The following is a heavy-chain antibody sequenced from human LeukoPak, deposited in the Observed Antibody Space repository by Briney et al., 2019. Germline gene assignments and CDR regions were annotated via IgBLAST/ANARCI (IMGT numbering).Heavy chain of an antibody. D-gene: IGHD6-6*01. J-gene: IGHJ5*02. CDR1: AFTFSNYW. CDR2: INLDGSEK. V-gene: IGHV3-7*05. Sequence: GGSLRLYCVASAFTFSNYWRSWFRQDAGKGPESLAKINLDGSEKHCVDAVTGRFTISRDNAKNSLYIQMISLRAEDTALYYCARYVAARPWFDPWGQGNLVTVSS. CDR3: ARYVAARPWFDP.